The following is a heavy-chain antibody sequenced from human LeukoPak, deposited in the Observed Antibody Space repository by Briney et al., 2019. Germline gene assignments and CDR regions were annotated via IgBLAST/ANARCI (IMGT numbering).Heavy chain of an antibody. CDR3: AKQTMVRGVMPQFDY. J-gene: IGHJ4*02. D-gene: IGHD3-10*01. CDR1: GFTFSSYG. V-gene: IGHV3-23*01. Sequence: GGSLRLSCAASGFTFSSYGMSWVRQAPGKGLEWVSAISVSGGSTYYADSVKGRFTISRDNSKNTLYLQMNSLRAEDTAVYYCAKQTMVRGVMPQFDYWGQGTLVTVSS. CDR2: ISVSGGST.